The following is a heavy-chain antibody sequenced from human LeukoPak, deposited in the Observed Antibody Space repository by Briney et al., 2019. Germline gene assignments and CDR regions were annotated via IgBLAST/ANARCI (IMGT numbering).Heavy chain of an antibody. V-gene: IGHV1-2*02. CDR1: GSTFTGYY. CDR2: INPNSGGT. J-gene: IGHJ4*02. Sequence: ASVKVSCKASGSTFTGYYMHWVRQAPAQGLEWMGWINPNSGGTNNAQKFQGRVTMTRDTSISTAYMELSRLRSDDTAVYYCARGGVVPAAIVDYWGQGTLVTVSS. D-gene: IGHD2-2*02. CDR3: ARGGVVPAAIVDY.